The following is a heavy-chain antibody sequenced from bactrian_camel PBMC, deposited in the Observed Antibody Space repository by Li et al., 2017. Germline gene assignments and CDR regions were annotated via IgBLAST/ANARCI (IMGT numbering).Heavy chain of an antibody. J-gene: IGHJ6*01. V-gene: IGHV3S1*01. Sequence: QVQLVESGGGSVQAGGSLRLSCVVSGDPRHSACMAWFRQAPEKEREGVAAIAIGGEGTYIGDSVKGRFTISEDNAKSTVYLQMNSLKPEDTAMYYCAATGQWTYLLRSRDFRYWGQGTQVTVS. CDR1: GDPRHSAC. D-gene: IGHD1*01. CDR3: AATGQWTYLLRSRDFRY. CDR2: IAIGGEGT.